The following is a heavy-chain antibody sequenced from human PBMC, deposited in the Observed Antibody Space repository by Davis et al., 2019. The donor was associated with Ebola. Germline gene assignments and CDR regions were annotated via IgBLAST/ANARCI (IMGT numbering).Heavy chain of an antibody. CDR1: GFTFTSSA. CDR2: IVVGSGNT. Sequence: SEKVSCKASGFTFTSSAVQWVRQARGQRLEWIGWIVVGSGNTNYAQKFQERVTITRDMSTSTAYMELSSLRSEDTAVYYCARGPVVRFLEWLLSDYYYYGMDVWGQGTTVTVSS. J-gene: IGHJ6*02. CDR3: ARGPVVRFLEWLLSDYYYYGMDV. V-gene: IGHV1-58*01. D-gene: IGHD3-3*01.